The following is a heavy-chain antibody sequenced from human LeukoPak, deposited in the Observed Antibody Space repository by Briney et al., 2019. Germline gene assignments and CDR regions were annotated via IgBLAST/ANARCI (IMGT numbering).Heavy chain of an antibody. J-gene: IGHJ4*02. CDR1: GGSISSGGYY. CDR2: IYYSGTT. Sequence: SQTLSLTCTVSGGSISSGGYYWSWIRQHPGKGLEWIGYIYYSGTTDFNLSLKSRVTMFEDKSKNQFSLRLYSVTVADTAVYYCARHFAYSSSSYFDYWGQGSLVTVSS. D-gene: IGHD6-6*01. CDR3: ARHFAYSSSSYFDY. V-gene: IGHV4-31*03.